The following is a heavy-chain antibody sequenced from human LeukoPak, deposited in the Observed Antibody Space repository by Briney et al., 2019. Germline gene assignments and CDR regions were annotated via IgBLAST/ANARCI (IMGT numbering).Heavy chain of an antibody. V-gene: IGHV3-23*01. CDR1: GFTFSSHG. D-gene: IGHD2-8*02. CDR3: WEEIRPNDC. J-gene: IGHJ4*02. Sequence: GGSLRLSCAASGFTFSSHGMCWVRQAPGRGLEWVSSISLVGDTTYSDPVYDGFTISRANSTTTLYQHLDSLRGADTAVYYYWEEIRPNDCWGQGALVTVS. CDR2: ISLVGDTT.